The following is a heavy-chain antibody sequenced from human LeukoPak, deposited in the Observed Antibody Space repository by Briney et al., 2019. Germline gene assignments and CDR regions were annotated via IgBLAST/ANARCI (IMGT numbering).Heavy chain of an antibody. CDR3: ARDSITMIVGTRDY. Sequence: ASVTVSCTASGYTFTSYGISWVRQAPGQGLEWMGWISAYNGNTNYAQKLQGRVTMTTDTSTSTAYMELRSLRSDDTAVYYCARDSITMIVGTRDYWGQGTLVTVSS. J-gene: IGHJ4*02. D-gene: IGHD3-22*01. CDR1: GYTFTSYG. CDR2: ISAYNGNT. V-gene: IGHV1-18*01.